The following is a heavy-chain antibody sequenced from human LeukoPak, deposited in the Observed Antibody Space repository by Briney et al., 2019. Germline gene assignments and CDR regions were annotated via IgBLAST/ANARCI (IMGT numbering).Heavy chain of an antibody. V-gene: IGHV3-21*01. CDR3: ARDNDAMVRDPNWFDP. CDR1: GFTFSSYS. CDR2: NSSSSSYI. Sequence: GGSLRLSCAASGFTFSSYSMNWVRQAPGKGLEWVSSNSSSSSYIYYADSVKGRFTISRDNAKNSLYLQMNSLRAEDTAVYYCARDNDAMVRDPNWFDPWGQGTLVTVSS. D-gene: IGHD3-10*01. J-gene: IGHJ5*02.